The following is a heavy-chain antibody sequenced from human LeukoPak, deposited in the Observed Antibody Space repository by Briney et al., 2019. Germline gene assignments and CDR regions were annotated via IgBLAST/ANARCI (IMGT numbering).Heavy chain of an antibody. J-gene: IGHJ4*02. V-gene: IGHV3-23*01. Sequence: GGSLRLSCAASGFTFSSYAMSWVRQAPGKGLEWVSAISGSGGSTYYADSVKGRFTISRDNAKNTLYLQMHSLRAEDTAVYYCARVTYGSGTYGAFDYWGQGTLVSVSS. CDR3: ARVTYGSGTYGAFDY. D-gene: IGHD3-10*01. CDR1: GFTFSSYA. CDR2: ISGSGGST.